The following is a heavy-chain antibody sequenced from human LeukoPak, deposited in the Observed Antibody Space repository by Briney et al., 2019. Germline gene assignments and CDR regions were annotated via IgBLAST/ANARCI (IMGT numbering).Heavy chain of an antibody. D-gene: IGHD3-10*01. J-gene: IGHJ6*03. CDR3: ARHGRDYYYYMDV. Sequence: SETLSLTCTVSGGSISSSSYYRGWIRQPPGKGLEWIGSIYYSGNTYYNPSLKSRVTISVDTSKNQFSLKLSSVTAADTAVYYCARHGRDYYYYMDVWGKGTTVTVSS. CDR1: GGSISSSSYY. V-gene: IGHV4-39*01. CDR2: IYYSGNT.